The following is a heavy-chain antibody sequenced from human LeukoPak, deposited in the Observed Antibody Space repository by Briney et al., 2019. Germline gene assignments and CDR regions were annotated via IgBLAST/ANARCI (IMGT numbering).Heavy chain of an antibody. D-gene: IGHD2-2*02. V-gene: IGHV3-30*02. CDR1: GFTFSSYG. Sequence: GGSLRLSCAASGFTFSSYGMHWVRQAPGKGLEWVAFIRYDGSNKYYADSVKGRFTISRDNSKNTLYLQMNSLRAEDTAVYYCAKMCPLLGSTSCYNYWGQGTLVTVSS. CDR2: IRYDGSNK. CDR3: AKMCPLLGSTSCYNY. J-gene: IGHJ4*02.